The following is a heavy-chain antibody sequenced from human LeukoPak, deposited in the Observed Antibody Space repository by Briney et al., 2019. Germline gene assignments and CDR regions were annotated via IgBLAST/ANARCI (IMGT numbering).Heavy chain of an antibody. Sequence: GRFLRLSCAASGFTFDDYAMHWVRQAPGKGLEWVSGISWNSGSIGYADSVKGRFTISRDNAKNSLYLQMNSLRAEDTALYYCAKDACSSTSCSFDYWGQGTLVTVSS. V-gene: IGHV3-9*01. J-gene: IGHJ4*02. CDR2: ISWNSGSI. CDR3: AKDACSSTSCSFDY. D-gene: IGHD2-2*01. CDR1: GFTFDDYA.